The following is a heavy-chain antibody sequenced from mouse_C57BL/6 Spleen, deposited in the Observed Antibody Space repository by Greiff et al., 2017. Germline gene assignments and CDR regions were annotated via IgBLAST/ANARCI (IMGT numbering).Heavy chain of an antibody. Sequence: EVQLVESGGGLVQPKGSLKLSCAASGFSFNTYAMNWVRQAPGKGLEWVARIRSKSNNYATYYADSVKDRFTISRDDSESMLYLQMNNLKTEDTAMYYCVRQSYYDYDVYFDVWGTGTTVTVSS. CDR2: IRSKSNNYAT. CDR3: VRQSYYDYDVYFDV. V-gene: IGHV10-1*01. J-gene: IGHJ1*03. D-gene: IGHD2-4*01. CDR1: GFSFNTYA.